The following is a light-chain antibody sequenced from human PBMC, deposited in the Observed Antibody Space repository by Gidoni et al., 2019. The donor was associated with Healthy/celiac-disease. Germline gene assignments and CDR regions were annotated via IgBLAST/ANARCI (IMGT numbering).Light chain of an antibody. CDR2: KAS. CDR3: QQYNSWT. J-gene: IGKJ1*01. CDR1: QSISSW. Sequence: DIQIPQSPSTLSASVGDRVTITCRASQSISSWLAWYQQKPGKAPKLLIYKASSLESGVPSRFSGSGSGTEFTLTISSLQPDDFATYYCQQYNSWTFXQXTKVEIK. V-gene: IGKV1-5*03.